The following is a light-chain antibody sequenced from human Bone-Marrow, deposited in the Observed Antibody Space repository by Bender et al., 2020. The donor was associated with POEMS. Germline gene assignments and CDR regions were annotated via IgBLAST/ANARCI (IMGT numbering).Light chain of an antibody. CDR2: SVT. J-gene: IGLJ2*01. Sequence: QSALTQASSGSWVPGQAITLSPPGNSKDVCCYNLVPWFPQTPGKTPKLNIFSVTDRPSGVSDRFSGSKSGNTASLTISGLQAEDEANYYCASYTRGSTLVVFGGGTELTVL. CDR3: ASYTRGSTLVV. V-gene: IGLV2-14*03. CDR1: SKDVCCYNL.